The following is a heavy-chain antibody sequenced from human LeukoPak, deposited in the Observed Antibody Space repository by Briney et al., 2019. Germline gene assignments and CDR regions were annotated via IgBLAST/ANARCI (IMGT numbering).Heavy chain of an antibody. CDR2: IKQDGSEK. CDR3: ARVLYFYTLGYYFDY. Sequence: PGGTLSLSCAASGFTFSSYWMSWVRQAPGKGLEWVANIKQDGSEKDYVDSVKGRFTIPRDNAKNSLSLQMNSLRAEDTAVYYCARVLYFYTLGYYFDYWGQGTLVTVSS. J-gene: IGHJ4*02. CDR1: GFTFSSYW. D-gene: IGHD3-10*01. V-gene: IGHV3-7*01.